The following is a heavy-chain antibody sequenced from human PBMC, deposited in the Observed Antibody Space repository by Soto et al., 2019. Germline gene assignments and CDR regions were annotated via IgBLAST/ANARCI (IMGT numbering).Heavy chain of an antibody. V-gene: IGHV4-31*01. D-gene: IGHD3-10*01. CDR2: IYYNVST. CDR1: GVSFRSPNYY. J-gene: IGHJ4*02. CDR3: ARDAPLWFGELSH. Sequence: QVQLLESGPGLVKPSQTLALTCTVIGVSFRSPNYYWSGILQHPWEGLEWIGNIYYNVSTNYTPSLKSQVAMSLDTSKNQFSLKLNSVTAADTAVYYCARDAPLWFGELSHWGQGTLVTVSS.